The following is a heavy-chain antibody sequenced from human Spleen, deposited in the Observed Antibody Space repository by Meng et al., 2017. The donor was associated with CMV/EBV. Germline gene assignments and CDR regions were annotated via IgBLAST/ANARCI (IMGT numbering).Heavy chain of an antibody. D-gene: IGHD1-7*01. CDR1: GYTFSGYG. CDR3: ARRTTDDTMDV. V-gene: IGHV1-18*01. J-gene: IGHJ6*02. CDR2: ISGYNGKT. Sequence: ASVKVSCKASGYTFSGYGINWVRQAPGQGLEWMGWISGYNGKTNYAEKLQGRVTMTTDTSTSTGYMELRSLRSDDTAMYYCARRTTDDTMDVWGQGTAVTVSS.